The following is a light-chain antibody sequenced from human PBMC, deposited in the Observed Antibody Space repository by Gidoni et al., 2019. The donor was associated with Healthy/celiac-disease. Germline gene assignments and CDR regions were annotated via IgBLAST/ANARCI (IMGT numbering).Light chain of an antibody. J-gene: IGLJ2*01. CDR1: SLRSYY. CDR2: GKN. CDR3: NSRDSSGNHLV. V-gene: IGLV3-19*01. Sequence: SSELTQDPAVSVALGQTVRITCQGDSLRSYYASWYQQKPVQAPVLVIYGKNNRPSGIPDRFSGSSSGNTASLTITWAQAEDEADYYCNSRDSSGNHLVFGGGTKLTVL.